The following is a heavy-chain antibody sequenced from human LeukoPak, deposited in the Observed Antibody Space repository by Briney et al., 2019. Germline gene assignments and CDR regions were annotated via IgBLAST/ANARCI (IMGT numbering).Heavy chain of an antibody. CDR2: IYYSGIT. V-gene: IGHV4-59*01. J-gene: IGHJ4*02. CDR3: AGNNYDRWYYFGY. Sequence: SETLSLTCTVSGGSISNYYWSWIRQPPGKGLEWIGYIYYSGITNYNPSLKSRVTISVDTSKNQFSLKLSSVTAADTAVYYCAGNNYDRWYYFGYWGQGTLVTVSS. CDR1: GGSISNYY. D-gene: IGHD3-22*01.